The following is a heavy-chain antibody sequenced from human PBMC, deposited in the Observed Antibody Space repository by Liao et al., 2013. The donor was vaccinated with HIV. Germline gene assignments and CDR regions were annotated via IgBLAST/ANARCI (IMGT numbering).Heavy chain of an antibody. CDR3: ARDWDRAGIIVGTFDY. D-gene: IGHD2-21*01. V-gene: IGHV4-4*07. Sequence: QVRLQESGPGLVQPSETLSLTCSVSGASVSNYYWNWIRQPAGKGLEWIGRIESDGGTNYSPSLKSRLSLSIDTSKNQFSLKLKSVTAADTALYFCARDWDRAGIIVGTFDYWGLGVRVTVSS. CDR1: GASVSNYY. CDR2: IESDGGT. J-gene: IGHJ4*02.